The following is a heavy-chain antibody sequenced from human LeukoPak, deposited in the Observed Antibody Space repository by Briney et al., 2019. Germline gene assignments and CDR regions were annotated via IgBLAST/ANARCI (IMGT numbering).Heavy chain of an antibody. V-gene: IGHV1-18*01. D-gene: IGHD6-19*01. CDR1: GYTFISYG. CDR3: ARRRAVAGVNWFDP. Sequence: EASVKVSCKASGYTFISYGISWVRQAPGQGLEWMGWISSHNGYTKYAQKFQGGVTMTTDTSMSTAYMELGSLRSDDTAVYYCARRRAVAGVNWFDPWGQGTLVTVSS. CDR2: ISSHNGYT. J-gene: IGHJ5*02.